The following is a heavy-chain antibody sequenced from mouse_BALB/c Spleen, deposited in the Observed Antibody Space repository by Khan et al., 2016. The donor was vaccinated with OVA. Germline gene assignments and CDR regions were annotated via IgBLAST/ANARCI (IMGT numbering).Heavy chain of an antibody. Sequence: EVELVESGGDLVKPGGSLKLSCAASGFTFSTYAMSWVRQTPDKRLEWVATINTGGDYIYYPDSVKGRFTISRDNAKNTLYLQMSSLRSDETAMYYCARHSYGTFAYWGQGTLVTVSA. V-gene: IGHV5-6*01. CDR3: ARHSYGTFAY. D-gene: IGHD1-1*01. CDR2: INTGGDYI. J-gene: IGHJ3*01. CDR1: GFTFSTYA.